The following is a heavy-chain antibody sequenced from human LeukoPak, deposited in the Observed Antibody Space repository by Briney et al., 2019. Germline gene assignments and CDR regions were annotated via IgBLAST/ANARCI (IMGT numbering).Heavy chain of an antibody. CDR1: GVTFSDYY. Sequence: GGSLRLSCAASGVTFSDYYMSWIRQAPGKGQVWVSYLRSSSSVTTSADSVKGRFTISRDNATNSLYLQMNSLRAEDTAVYYCARVREGANRHYNGFNEFDYWGQGTLVTVSS. D-gene: IGHD3-10*01. J-gene: IGHJ4*02. V-gene: IGHV3-11*06. CDR3: ARVREGANRHYNGFNEFDY. CDR2: LRSSSSVT.